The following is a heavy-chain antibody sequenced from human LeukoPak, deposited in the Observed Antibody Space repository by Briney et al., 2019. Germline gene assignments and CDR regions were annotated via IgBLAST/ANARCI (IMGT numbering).Heavy chain of an antibody. CDR3: ARDNSGYDWDDAFDI. J-gene: IGHJ3*02. CDR2: ISYDGSNK. CDR1: GFTVSSNY. Sequence: QSGGSLRLSCAASGFTVSSNYMSWVRQAPGKGLEWVAVISYDGSNKYYADSVKGRFTISRDNSKNTLYLQMNSLRAEDTAVYYCARDNSGYDWDDAFDIWGQGTMVTVSS. D-gene: IGHD5-12*01. V-gene: IGHV3-30-3*01.